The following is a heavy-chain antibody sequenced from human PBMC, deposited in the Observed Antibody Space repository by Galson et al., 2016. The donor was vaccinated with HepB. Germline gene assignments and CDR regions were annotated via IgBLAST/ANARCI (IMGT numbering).Heavy chain of an antibody. J-gene: IGHJ4*02. D-gene: IGHD2-2*01. CDR3: ARSSSAWMSDCLDS. Sequence: SLRLSCAASGFSFSTSGMSWVRQTPGRGLEWVSGITRTGDATHYADFVKGRFSISRDNSMNTLYLQMDTLKPEDTAVYYCARSSSAWMSDCLDSWGQGTLVIVSS. V-gene: IGHV3-23*01. CDR1: GFSFSTSG. CDR2: ITRTGDAT.